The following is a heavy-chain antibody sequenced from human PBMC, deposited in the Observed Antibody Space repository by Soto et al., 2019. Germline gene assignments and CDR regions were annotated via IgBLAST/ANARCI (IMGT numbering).Heavy chain of an antibody. CDR1: RFTFSDYA. J-gene: IGHJ6*03. CDR3: ARVRELYGSGSLYYMDV. D-gene: IGHD3-10*01. V-gene: IGHV3-23*01. CDR2: ISGAGGRT. Sequence: EVQLLESGGGLVQPGGSLRLSCAASRFTFSDYAMSWVRQAPGKGLEWVSAISGAGGRTYYADSVKGRFPISRDNSTNALYLPMNSPRDGDTAVYYCARVRELYGSGSLYYMDVWGKGTTVTVSS.